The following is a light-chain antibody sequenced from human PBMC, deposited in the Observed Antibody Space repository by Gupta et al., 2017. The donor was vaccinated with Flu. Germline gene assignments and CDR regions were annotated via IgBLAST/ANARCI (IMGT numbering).Light chain of an antibody. J-gene: IGKJ2*01. Sequence: VSLVPPASSGCSTSHCRAHRDVETYLNWFQQRPGQPPRRLIYNVSDRDSGVPDRFSGSGSGTDFTLKISSVEAEDVGVYYCRQGISWPFAFGQGTKVEI. V-gene: IGKV2-30*02. CDR3: RQGISWPFA. CDR2: NVS. CDR1: HCRAHRDVETY.